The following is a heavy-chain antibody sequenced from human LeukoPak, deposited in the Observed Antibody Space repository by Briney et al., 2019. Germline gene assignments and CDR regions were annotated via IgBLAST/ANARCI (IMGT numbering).Heavy chain of an antibody. CDR2: IYYSEST. CDR3: AGGVGYCSGGSCYREGPYYYYGMDV. V-gene: IGHV4-39*07. CDR1: GGSISSSSYC. Sequence: PSETLSLTCTVSGGSISSSSYCWGWIRQPPGKGLEWIGSIYYSESTYYNPSLKSRVTISVDTSKNQFSLKLSSVTAADTAVYYCAGGVGYCSGGSCYREGPYYYYGMDVWGQGTTVTVSS. J-gene: IGHJ6*02. D-gene: IGHD2-15*01.